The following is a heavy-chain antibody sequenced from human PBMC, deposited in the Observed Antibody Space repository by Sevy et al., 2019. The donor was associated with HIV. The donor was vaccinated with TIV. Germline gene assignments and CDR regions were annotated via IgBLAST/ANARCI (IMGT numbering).Heavy chain of an antibody. Sequence: KQSQTLSLTCAVSGYSISSGYYWGWIRQPPGKGLEWIGSIYHSGSTYYNPSLKSRVTISVDTSKNQFSLKLSSVTAADTAVYYCARESGKGSVATTGYYFDYWGQGTLVTVSS. CDR3: ARESGKGSVATTGYYFDY. V-gene: IGHV4-38-2*02. CDR2: IYHSGST. D-gene: IGHD5-12*01. CDR1: GYSISSGYY. J-gene: IGHJ4*02.